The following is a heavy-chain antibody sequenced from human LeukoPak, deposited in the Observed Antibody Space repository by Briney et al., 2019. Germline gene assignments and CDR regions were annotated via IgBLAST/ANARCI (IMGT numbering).Heavy chain of an antibody. J-gene: IGHJ6*03. V-gene: IGHV1-69*05. Sequence: SVKVSCKASGGTFSSYAISWVRQAPGQGLEWTGGIIPIFGTANYAQKFQGRVTITTDESTSTAYMELSSLRSEDTAVYYCARGPTRIAARYYYYYMDVWGKGTTVTVSS. CDR1: GGTFSSYA. CDR2: IIPIFGTA. D-gene: IGHD6-6*01. CDR3: ARGPTRIAARYYYYYMDV.